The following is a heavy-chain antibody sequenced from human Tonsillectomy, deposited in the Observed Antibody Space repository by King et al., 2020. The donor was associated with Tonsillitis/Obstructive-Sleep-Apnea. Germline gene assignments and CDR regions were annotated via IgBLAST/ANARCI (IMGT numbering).Heavy chain of an antibody. J-gene: IGHJ6*02. CDR3: ARQGASGDYPWGTTHYGMDV. CDR2: IIPILGIA. Sequence: QLVQSGAEVKKPGSSVKVSYKVSGGTLSNYAISWVRQAPGQGLEWMGAIIPILGIADYAQKFQGRVTITADKSTSTAYMELSSLRSEDTAVYYCARQGASGDYPWGTTHYGMDVWGQGTTVTVSS. D-gene: IGHD4-17*01. V-gene: IGHV1-69*10. CDR1: GGTLSNYA.